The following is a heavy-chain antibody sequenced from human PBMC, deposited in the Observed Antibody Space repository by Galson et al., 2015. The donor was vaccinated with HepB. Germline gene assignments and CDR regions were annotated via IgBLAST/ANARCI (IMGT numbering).Heavy chain of an antibody. CDR3: ARSNYDILTGYYNHYFDY. V-gene: IGHV1-3*01. D-gene: IGHD3-9*01. J-gene: IGHJ4*02. Sequence: KFQGRVTITRDTSASTAYMELSSLRSEDTAVYYCARSNYDILTGYYNHYFDYWGQGTLVTVSS.